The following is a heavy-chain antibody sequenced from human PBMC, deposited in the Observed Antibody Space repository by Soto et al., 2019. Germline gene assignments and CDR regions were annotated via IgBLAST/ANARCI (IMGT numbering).Heavy chain of an antibody. D-gene: IGHD5-12*01. V-gene: IGHV1-3*01. CDR1: GSTFSTYA. CDR3: ARAISGYVT. Sequence: QVQLVQSGAEAKKPGASVKVSCKASGSTFSTYAIHWVRQAPGQRLEWMGWINAGNGNTRYSQKFQGRVTLTRDTSASTAYMDLSSLRSEDTAIYYCARAISGYVTWGQGTLVTVSS. CDR2: INAGNGNT. J-gene: IGHJ5*02.